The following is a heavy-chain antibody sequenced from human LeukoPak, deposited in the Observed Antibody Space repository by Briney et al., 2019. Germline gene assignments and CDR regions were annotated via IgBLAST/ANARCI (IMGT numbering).Heavy chain of an antibody. CDR2: ISAFNGNT. D-gene: IGHD2-8*01. Sequence: ASVKVSCKASGYTFTSYGISWVRQAPGQGLEWMGWISAFNGNTNYAQKLQGRVTMTTDTSTSTAYMELRSLRSDDTAVYYCARGGYCTNGVHGCDYWGQGTLVTVSS. J-gene: IGHJ4*02. V-gene: IGHV1-18*01. CDR1: GYTFTSYG. CDR3: ARGGYCTNGVHGCDY.